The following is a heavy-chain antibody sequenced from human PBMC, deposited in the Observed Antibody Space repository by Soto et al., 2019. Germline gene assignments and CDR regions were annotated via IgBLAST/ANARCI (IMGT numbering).Heavy chain of an antibody. Sequence: EVQLVESGGGRVEPGGSLRLSCVASGFTLSTHAMVWVRQAPGRGLEWVSSISSSGSYVYYEVSVEGRFTISRDDARNSVYLQMNSLRVEDTAVYFCARDGNYHEFWGQGPLVTVSS. V-gene: IGHV3-21*01. J-gene: IGHJ4*02. CDR2: ISSSGSYV. D-gene: IGHD1-1*01. CDR3: ARDGNYHEF. CDR1: GFTLSTHA.